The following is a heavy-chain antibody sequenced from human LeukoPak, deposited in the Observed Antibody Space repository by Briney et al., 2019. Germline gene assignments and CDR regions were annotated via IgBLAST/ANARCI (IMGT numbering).Heavy chain of an antibody. V-gene: IGHV3-30*02. J-gene: IGHJ5*02. CDR1: GFTFSSYG. CDR3: AKDRHLLLWFPNNWFAP. Sequence: GGSVRLSCAASGFTFSSYGMHWVRQAPGKGLEWVAFIRYDGSNKYYADSVKGGFTISRDSSKNTLYLQMNSLRAEDTAVYYCAKDRHLLLWFPNNWFAPLVQGTLVTVSS. CDR2: IRYDGSNK. D-gene: IGHD3-10*01.